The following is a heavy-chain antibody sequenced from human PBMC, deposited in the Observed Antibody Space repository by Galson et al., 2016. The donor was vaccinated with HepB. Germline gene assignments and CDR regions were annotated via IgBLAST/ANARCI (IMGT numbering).Heavy chain of an antibody. CDR3: ARRTGCSSPTCSGRFDH. Sequence: QSGAEVKKPGESLQISCKGSGYIFTNYWIGWVRQMPGKGLEWMGLIFPDDSDTKYSPSFQGQVTLSADKSTSTAYLQWSSLKASDTAFYYCARRTGCSSPTCSGRFDHWGQGTLVTVSS. J-gene: IGHJ5*02. D-gene: IGHD2-2*01. CDR1: GYIFTNYW. CDR2: IFPDDSDT. V-gene: IGHV5-51*01.